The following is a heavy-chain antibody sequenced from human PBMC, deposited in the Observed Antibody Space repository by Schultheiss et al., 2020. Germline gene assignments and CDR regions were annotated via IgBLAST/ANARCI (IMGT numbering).Heavy chain of an antibody. CDR3: AKDLRWYSVAGTPLDY. Sequence: GGSLRLSCAASGFTFSSYAMHWVRQAPGKGLEWVAVIWYDGSNKYYADSVKGRFTISRDNSKNTLYLQMNSLRAEDTAVYYCAKDLRWYSVAGTPLDYWGQGTLVTVSS. J-gene: IGHJ4*02. CDR1: GFTFSSYA. V-gene: IGHV3-33*06. CDR2: IWYDGSNK. D-gene: IGHD6-19*01.